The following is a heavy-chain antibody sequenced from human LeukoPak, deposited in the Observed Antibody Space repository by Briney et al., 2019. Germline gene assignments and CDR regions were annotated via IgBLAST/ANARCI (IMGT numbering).Heavy chain of an antibody. D-gene: IGHD5-18*01. CDR1: GFTFSSCA. CDR3: AKSRHTAPDY. CDR2: ISGSGRST. J-gene: IGHJ4*02. V-gene: IGHV3-23*01. Sequence: GGSLRLSCAASGFTFSSCAMSWVRQAPGKGLEWVSAISGSGRSTFYADSVKGRFTISRDTSKSTLYLEINSLRAEDTAVYYCAKSRHTAPDYWGQGTLVTVSP.